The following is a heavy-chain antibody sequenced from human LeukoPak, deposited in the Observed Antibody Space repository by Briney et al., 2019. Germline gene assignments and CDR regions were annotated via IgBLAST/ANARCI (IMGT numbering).Heavy chain of an antibody. CDR2: IYYSGST. V-gene: IGHV4-30-4*01. CDR3: AKAVSAGLHGDYFDY. D-gene: IGHD4-11*01. Sequence: SETLSLTCTVSGGSISSGDYYWSWIRQPPGKGLEWIGYIYYSGSTYYNPSLKSRVTISVDTSKNQFSLKPSSVTAADTAVYYCAKAVSAGLHGDYFDYWGQGTLVTVSS. J-gene: IGHJ4*02. CDR1: GGSISSGDYY.